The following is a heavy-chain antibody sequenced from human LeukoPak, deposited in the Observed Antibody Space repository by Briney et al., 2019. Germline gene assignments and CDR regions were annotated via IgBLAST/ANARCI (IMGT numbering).Heavy chain of an antibody. D-gene: IGHD2-8*01. V-gene: IGHV3-30*04. Sequence: PGGSLRLSCAASGFAFRSYAMHWVRQAPGKGLEWLAVVSAHGLDKFYADSVKGRFTISKDTSDNTLSLQMNSLRAEDTAVYYCARLMFLWPPIYFDYWGQGTLVTVSS. J-gene: IGHJ4*02. CDR2: VSAHGLDK. CDR3: ARLMFLWPPIYFDY. CDR1: GFAFRSYA.